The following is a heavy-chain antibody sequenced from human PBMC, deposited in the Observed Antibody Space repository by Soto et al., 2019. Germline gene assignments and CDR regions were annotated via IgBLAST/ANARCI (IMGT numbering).Heavy chain of an antibody. CDR2: TYYRSKWHF. CDR3: AGAPWFRGLDV. J-gene: IGHJ6*02. Sequence: PSQTLSLTFVISGDSVSSDTSAWNCIRQSPSRGLEWLGRTYYRSKWHFDYAVSVRSRITINPDTSKNQFSLQLDSLTPEDTAVYYCAGAPWFRGLDVWGQGTPVTVSS. CDR1: GDSVSSDTSA. V-gene: IGHV6-1*01. D-gene: IGHD3-10*01.